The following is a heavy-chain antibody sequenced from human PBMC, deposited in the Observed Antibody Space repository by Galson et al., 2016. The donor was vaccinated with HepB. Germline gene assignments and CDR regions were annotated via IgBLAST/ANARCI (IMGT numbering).Heavy chain of an antibody. CDR2: ITSTGGST. CDR3: VNPVPSDSNILIGYLFH. Sequence: SLRLSCAASGFTFTMYTMNWVRQAPGKGLEWVSAITSTGGSTYYADSVKGRFSISRDNSKNTLYLQMNSLRAEDTAIYHCVNPVPSDSNILIGYLFHWGQGTLVTVSS. J-gene: IGHJ4*02. V-gene: IGHV3-23*01. CDR1: GFTFTMYT. D-gene: IGHD3-9*01.